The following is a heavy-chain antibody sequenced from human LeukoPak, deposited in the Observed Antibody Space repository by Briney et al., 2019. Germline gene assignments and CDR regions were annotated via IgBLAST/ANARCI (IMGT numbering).Heavy chain of an antibody. J-gene: IGHJ3*02. V-gene: IGHV3-53*01. Sequence: PGGSLRLSCAASGFTVSSNYMSWVRQAPGKGLEWVSVIYSGGGTYYADSVKGRFTISRDNSKNTLYLQMNSLRAEDTAVYYCARGGFWYDILTGEPDAFDIWGQGTMVTVSS. CDR3: ARGGFWYDILTGEPDAFDI. CDR1: GFTVSSNY. D-gene: IGHD3-9*01. CDR2: IYSGGGT.